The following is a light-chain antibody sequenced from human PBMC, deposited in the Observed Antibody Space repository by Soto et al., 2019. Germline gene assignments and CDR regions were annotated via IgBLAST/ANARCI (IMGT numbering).Light chain of an antibody. J-gene: IGKJ4*01. CDR2: APS. Sequence: DIQLTQSPSFLSASVGDRVTITCRASQGISSFLAWYQQKPGKAPKVLIYAPSTLQSGVPSRFSGSGSGTEFTLTISSLQPEDFATYYCQQLNSYLPLTFGGGTKVEIK. CDR3: QQLNSYLPLT. V-gene: IGKV1-9*01. CDR1: QGISSF.